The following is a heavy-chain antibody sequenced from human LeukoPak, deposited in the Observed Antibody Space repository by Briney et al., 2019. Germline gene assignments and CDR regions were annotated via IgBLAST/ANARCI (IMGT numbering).Heavy chain of an antibody. V-gene: IGHV3-21*01. CDR1: GFTFSSYS. Sequence: TGGSLRLSCAASGFTFSSYSMNWVRQAPGKGLEWVSSISSSSSYIYYADSVKGRFTISRDDAKNSLYLQMNSPRAEDTAVYYCAIHRRNSGAFDIWGQGTMVTVSS. CDR2: ISSSSSYI. J-gene: IGHJ3*02. D-gene: IGHD1-7*01. CDR3: AIHRRNSGAFDI.